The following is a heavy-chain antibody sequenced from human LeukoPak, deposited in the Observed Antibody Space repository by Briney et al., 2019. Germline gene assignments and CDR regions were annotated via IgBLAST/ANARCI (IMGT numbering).Heavy chain of an antibody. CDR1: GVSIGGYY. V-gene: IGHV4-59*12. J-gene: IGHJ4*02. Sequence: SETLSLTCTVSGVSIGGYYWSWLRQPPGKGLEWLGYTHHSGTTNYNPSVGSRLTTSVDTSRKQVSLKLSSVTAADTAVYYCARAGRFGDGIIDYWGQGTLVTVSS. CDR2: THHSGTT. CDR3: ARAGRFGDGIIDY. D-gene: IGHD3-10*01.